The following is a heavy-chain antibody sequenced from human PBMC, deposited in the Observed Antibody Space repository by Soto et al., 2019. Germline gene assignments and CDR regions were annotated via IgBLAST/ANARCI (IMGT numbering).Heavy chain of an antibody. CDR3: TTESVFYYDSSGYGY. V-gene: IGHV3-15*01. D-gene: IGHD3-22*01. CDR2: IKSKTDGGTT. Sequence: PGKGLEWVGRIKSKTDGGTTDYAAPVKGRFTISRDDSKNTLYLQMNSLKTEDTAVYYCTTESVFYYDSSGYGYWGQGTLVTVSS. J-gene: IGHJ4*02.